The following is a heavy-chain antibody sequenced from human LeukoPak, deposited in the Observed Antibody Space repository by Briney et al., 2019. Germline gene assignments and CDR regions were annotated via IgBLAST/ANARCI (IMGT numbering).Heavy chain of an antibody. J-gene: IGHJ5*02. Sequence: SETLSLTCTVSGGSISSSRYYWGWIRQPPGKGVEWIGNIYYSGSTYYNPSLKSLVTISLDTSKHQFSQKPSSVPAADTAVYYCARRDIAARLNWFDPWGQGPLVTVSS. CDR2: IYYSGST. D-gene: IGHD6-6*01. V-gene: IGHV4-39*01. CDR3: ARRDIAARLNWFDP. CDR1: GGSISSSRYY.